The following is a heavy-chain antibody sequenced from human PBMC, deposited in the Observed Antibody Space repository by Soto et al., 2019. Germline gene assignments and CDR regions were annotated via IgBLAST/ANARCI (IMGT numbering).Heavy chain of an antibody. D-gene: IGHD5-18*01. J-gene: IGHJ4*01. Sequence: QVQLVQSGAEVKKPESSVKVSCKAPGGTFSTYAISWVRQAPGQGLEWMGGIIPMFGTANYAKRFQDRVTITAEESTNTDYMELGRLRSEDTAVYFCASGIQLWLRRINNGYSGWGHGTLVTVSS. CDR1: GGTFSTYA. CDR3: ASGIQLWLRRINNGYSG. V-gene: IGHV1-69*12. CDR2: IIPMFGTA.